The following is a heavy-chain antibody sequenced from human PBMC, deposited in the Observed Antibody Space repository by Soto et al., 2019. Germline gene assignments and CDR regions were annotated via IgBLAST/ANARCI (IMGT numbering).Heavy chain of an antibody. D-gene: IGHD3-3*01. CDR3: ARGHGEIIGAMDV. CDR2: ISSYNVDT. Sequence: QAQMVQSGPEVKKPGASVKVSCTASGYRFNTYGISWVRQAPGQGLELMGRISSYNVDTNYAEKFEDRLTMTTDTSTNTAYMELKSLRSDDTAVYFCARGHGEIIGAMDVWGQGTSVTVSS. CDR1: GYRFNTYG. J-gene: IGHJ6*02. V-gene: IGHV1-18*01.